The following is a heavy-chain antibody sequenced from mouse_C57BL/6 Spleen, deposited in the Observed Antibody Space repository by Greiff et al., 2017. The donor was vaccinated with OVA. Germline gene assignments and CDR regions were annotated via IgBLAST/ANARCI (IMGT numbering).Heavy chain of an antibody. CDR2: IYPGDGDT. V-gene: IGHV1-82*01. Sequence: LVKPGASVKISCKASGYAFSSSWMNWVKQRPGKGLEWIGRIYPGDGDTNYNGKFKGKATLTADKSSSTAYMQLSSLTSEDSAVYFCARRGDSYCDYWGQGTTLTVSS. D-gene: IGHD3-3*01. CDR1: GYAFSSSW. CDR3: ARRGDSYCDY. J-gene: IGHJ2*01.